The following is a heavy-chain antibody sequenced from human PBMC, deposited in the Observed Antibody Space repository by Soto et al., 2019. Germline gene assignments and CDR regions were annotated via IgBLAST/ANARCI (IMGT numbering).Heavy chain of an antibody. CDR2: IFTRDSET. D-gene: IGHD3-10*01. Sequence: GESLNIYCKGGGHLVDNHLSSGVRRARGKGLVWMGLIFTRDSETKTSPSFQGHVSFSVDNSINTVYLQWTSLKTTDTGIYFCARGYFDSGHGYDLWGQGTLVTVSS. J-gene: IGHJ5*02. CDR3: ARGYFDSGHGYDL. CDR1: GHLVDNHL. V-gene: IGHV5-51*01.